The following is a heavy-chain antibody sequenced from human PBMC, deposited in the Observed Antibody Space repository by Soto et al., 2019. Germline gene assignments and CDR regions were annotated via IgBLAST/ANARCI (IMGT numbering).Heavy chain of an antibody. CDR3: ARDVSFGESGYDY. CDR2: ISAFNGNT. D-gene: IGHD3-16*01. J-gene: IGHJ4*01. CDR1: GYTFSSYG. V-gene: IGHV1-18*04. Sequence: QVQLVQSGAEVKKPGASVKVSCKASGYTFSSYGVSWVRQAPGQGLEWMGWISAFNGNTDYAQELQGRVTLTTDTSTSTAYMELRSLRSDDTVVYYCARDVSFGESGYDYWGNGTLVTVSS.